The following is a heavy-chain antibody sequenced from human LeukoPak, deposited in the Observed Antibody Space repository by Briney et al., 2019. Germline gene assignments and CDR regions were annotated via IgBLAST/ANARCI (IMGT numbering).Heavy chain of an antibody. V-gene: IGHV3-21*01. CDR2: ISSSSSYT. D-gene: IGHD4-23*01. Sequence: GGSLRLSCAASGFTFSSYSMNWVRQAPGKGLEWVSSISSSSSYTYYADSVKGRFTISRDNAKNSLYLQMNSLRAEDTAVYYCARVVFAYGGNSKRGYFDYWGQGTLVTVSS. J-gene: IGHJ4*02. CDR3: ARVVFAYGGNSKRGYFDY. CDR1: GFTFSSYS.